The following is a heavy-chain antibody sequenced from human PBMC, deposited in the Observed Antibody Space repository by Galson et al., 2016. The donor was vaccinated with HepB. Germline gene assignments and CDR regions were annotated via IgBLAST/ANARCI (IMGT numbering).Heavy chain of an antibody. CDR3: ATYVGYDSYFYVGLDV. J-gene: IGHJ6*02. V-gene: IGHV1-18*01. CDR2: TSANNDYT. D-gene: IGHD5-18*01. Sequence: VRQAPGQGLEWMGWTSANNDYTNYAQNLQGRVTMTTDTSTSTAYMELRSLRAEDTGVYYCATYVGYDSYFYVGLDVWGQGTTVTVS.